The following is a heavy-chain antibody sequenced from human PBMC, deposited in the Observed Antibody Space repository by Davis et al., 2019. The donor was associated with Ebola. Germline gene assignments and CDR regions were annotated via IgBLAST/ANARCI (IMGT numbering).Heavy chain of an antibody. D-gene: IGHD5/OR15-5a*01. Sequence: GESLKISCRGSGFIFSNYWMHWVRQSPGKGLVWVATTNRDGTTITYADSLRGRITISRDNSKSTLYLRMDDMRVEDTAFYYCSITSLRWGQGTLVTVSS. CDR1: GFIFSNYW. V-gene: IGHV3-74*03. CDR3: SITSLR. J-gene: IGHJ1*01. CDR2: TNRDGTTI.